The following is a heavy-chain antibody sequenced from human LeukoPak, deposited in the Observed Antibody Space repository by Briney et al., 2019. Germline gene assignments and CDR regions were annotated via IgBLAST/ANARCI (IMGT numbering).Heavy chain of an antibody. Sequence: GGSLRLSCAASGFTFSSYWMSWVRQAPGKGLEWVANIKQDGSEKYYVDSVKGRFTISRDNAKNSLYLQVNSLRAGDTAVYYCARAPPGYCSGGSCYSLWGQGTLVTVSS. D-gene: IGHD2-15*01. CDR3: ARAPPGYCSGGSCYSL. CDR2: IKQDGSEK. V-gene: IGHV3-7*01. CDR1: GFTFSSYW. J-gene: IGHJ4*02.